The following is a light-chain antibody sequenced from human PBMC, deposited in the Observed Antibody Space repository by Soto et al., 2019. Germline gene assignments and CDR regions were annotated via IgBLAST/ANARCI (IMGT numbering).Light chain of an antibody. CDR3: LVWDNSGDRYV. CDR2: EDY. Sequence: SYELTQPPSVSVAPGQTARITCGGNDIGSKSVHWYQQKPGQAPVVVVYEDYDRPSGIPERFSGSNSGNTATLNITRVEAGDEADYYCLVWDNSGDRYVFGTGTKLTVL. V-gene: IGLV3-21*02. J-gene: IGLJ1*01. CDR1: DIGSKS.